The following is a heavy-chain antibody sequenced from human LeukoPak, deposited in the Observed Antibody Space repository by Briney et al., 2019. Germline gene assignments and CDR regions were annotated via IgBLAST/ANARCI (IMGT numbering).Heavy chain of an antibody. J-gene: IGHJ6*03. CDR2: MNPNSGNT. V-gene: IGHV1-8*01. CDR3: ARRPTYDFWSGYYSRAYYYYMDV. Sequence: ASVKVSCKASGYTFTSYDINWVRQATGQGLEWMGWMNPNSGNTGYAQKFQGRVTMTRNTSISTAYMELSSLRSEDKAVYYCARRPTYDFWSGYYSRAYYYYMDVWGKGTTVTVSS. CDR1: GYTFTSYD. D-gene: IGHD3-3*01.